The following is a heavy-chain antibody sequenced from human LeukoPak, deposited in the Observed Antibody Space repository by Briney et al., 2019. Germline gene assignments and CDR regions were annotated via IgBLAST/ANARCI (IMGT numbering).Heavy chain of an antibody. CDR1: GGSISSSSYY. CDR3: ARGKYGTGDLGYDY. J-gene: IGHJ4*02. CDR2: IYYSGST. D-gene: IGHD7-27*01. Sequence: SSETLSLTCTVSGGSISSSSYYWGWIRQPPGKGLEWIGSIYYSGSTYYNPSLKSRVTISVDTSKNQFSLKLSSVTAADTAVYYCARGKYGTGDLGYDYWGQGTLVTVSS. V-gene: IGHV4-39*01.